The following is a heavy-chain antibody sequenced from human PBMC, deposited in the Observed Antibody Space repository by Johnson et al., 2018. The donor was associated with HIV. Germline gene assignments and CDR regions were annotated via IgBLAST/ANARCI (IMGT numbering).Heavy chain of an antibody. V-gene: IGHV3-73*02. CDR2: IRSKAHSYAT. CDR3: TSYFSYSSSWYSGVNAFDI. CDR1: GFTFSGSA. Sequence: VQLVESGGGLVQPGGSLKLSCAASGFTFSGSAMHWVRQASGKGLEWVGRIRSKAHSYATAYAASVKARFTISSVDSKNTAYLQMNSLKTEDTAVYYCTSYFSYSSSWYSGVNAFDIWGQGTMVTVSS. D-gene: IGHD6-13*01. J-gene: IGHJ3*02.